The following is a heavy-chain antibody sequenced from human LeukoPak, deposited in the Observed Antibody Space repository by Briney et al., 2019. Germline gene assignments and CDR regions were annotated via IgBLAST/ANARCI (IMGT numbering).Heavy chain of an antibody. V-gene: IGHV3-20*04. CDR2: INWNGGST. Sequence: GGSLRLSCAASGFTFDDYGMSWVRQAPGKGLEWVSGINWNGGSTGYADSVKGRFTISRDNAKNSLYLQMNSLRAEDTALYYCARDDYVWGSHHKFDYWGQGTLVTVSS. D-gene: IGHD3-16*01. CDR1: GFTFDDYG. J-gene: IGHJ4*02. CDR3: ARDDYVWGSHHKFDY.